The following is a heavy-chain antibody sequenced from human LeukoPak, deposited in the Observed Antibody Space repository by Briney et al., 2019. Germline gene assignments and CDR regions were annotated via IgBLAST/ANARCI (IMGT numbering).Heavy chain of an antibody. Sequence: PGGSLRLSCAASGFTFDDYAMHWVRPAPGKGLEWVSGISWNSGSIGYADSVKGRFTISRDNAKNSLYLQMNSLRAEDTALYYCAKGRDKYQLLSKNWFDPWGQGTLVTVSS. J-gene: IGHJ5*02. CDR1: GFTFDDYA. CDR3: AKGRDKYQLLSKNWFDP. V-gene: IGHV3-9*01. D-gene: IGHD2-2*01. CDR2: ISWNSGSI.